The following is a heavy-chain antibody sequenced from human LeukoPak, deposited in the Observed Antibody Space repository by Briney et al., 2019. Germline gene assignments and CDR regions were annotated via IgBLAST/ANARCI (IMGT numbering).Heavy chain of an antibody. V-gene: IGHV1-2*02. CDR2: INPNSGGT. J-gene: IGHJ4*02. D-gene: IGHD1-26*01. Sequence: ASVKVSCKASGYTFTSYGISWVRQAPGQGLEWMGWINPNSGGTHYAQRFQGRVTMTSDTSISTAYMELSGLRSDDTALYYCARDGSGSYFGFLDYWGQGSLVTVSS. CDR1: GYTFTSYG. CDR3: ARDGSGSYFGFLDY.